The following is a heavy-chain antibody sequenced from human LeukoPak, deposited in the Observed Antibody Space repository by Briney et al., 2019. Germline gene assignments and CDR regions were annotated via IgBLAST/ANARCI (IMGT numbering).Heavy chain of an antibody. V-gene: IGHV1-18*01. Sequence: GASVKVSCKASGYTFTSYGISWVRQAPGQGLEWMGWISAYNGNTNYAQKLQGRVTMTTDTSTSTAYIELRSLRSDDTAVYYCARDLAVGDFWSGYYRWFDPWGQGTLVTVSS. J-gene: IGHJ5*02. CDR3: ARDLAVGDFWSGYYRWFDP. CDR2: ISAYNGNT. CDR1: GYTFTSYG. D-gene: IGHD3-3*01.